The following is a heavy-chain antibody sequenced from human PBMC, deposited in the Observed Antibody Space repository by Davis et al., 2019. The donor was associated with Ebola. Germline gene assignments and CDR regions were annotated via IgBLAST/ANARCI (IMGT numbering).Heavy chain of an antibody. V-gene: IGHV3-30*02. CDR2: VRSHGSDD. CDR3: AKGGGTSSSDFRRT. J-gene: IGHJ5*02. Sequence: AGSLPLSCAASGCTFNIFDMHWVRQAPGRGLEWVAFVRSHGSDDHYADSMKGRFTISRDNSKNTLYLQMNSLRAEDTAVYYCAKGGGTSSSDFRRTWGQGTLVTVSS. D-gene: IGHD6-6*01. CDR1: GCTFNIFD.